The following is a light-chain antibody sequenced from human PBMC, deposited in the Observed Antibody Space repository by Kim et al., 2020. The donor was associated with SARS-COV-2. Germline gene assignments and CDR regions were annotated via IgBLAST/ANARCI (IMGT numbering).Light chain of an antibody. Sequence: QSALTQPASVSGSPGQSITISCTGTSNDIGDYRYVSWYQQHPGKAPKLLIYDVSERPPGVSARFSGSKSGHTASLIVSGLQAEDDGDYYCSSYSSDTTFVLFGGGTRLTVL. CDR3: SSYSSDTTFVL. CDR2: DVS. J-gene: IGLJ2*01. CDR1: SNDIGDYRY. V-gene: IGLV2-14*03.